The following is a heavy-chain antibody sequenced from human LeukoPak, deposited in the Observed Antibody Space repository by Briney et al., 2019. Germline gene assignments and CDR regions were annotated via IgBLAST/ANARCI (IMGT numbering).Heavy chain of an antibody. J-gene: IGHJ6*03. D-gene: IGHD3-22*01. V-gene: IGHV4-39*07. CDR3: AREALIEGFYYYMDV. CDR1: GASISSSNYY. Sequence: TPSETLSLTCIVSGASISSSNYYWAWIRQPPGKGLEWIGSVSYRGNTYYNPSLKSRVTMSVDTSQNQFSLKLSSVTAADTAVYYCAREALIEGFYYYMDVWGKGTTVTVSS. CDR2: VSYRGNT.